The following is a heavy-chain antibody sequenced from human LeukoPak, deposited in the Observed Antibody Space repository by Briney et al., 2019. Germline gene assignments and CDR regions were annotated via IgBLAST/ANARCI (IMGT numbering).Heavy chain of an antibody. CDR3: ARDRIAAAGSFGY. J-gene: IGHJ4*02. V-gene: IGHV3-7*01. Sequence: GGSLRLSCAASGFTFSSYWMSWVRQAPGKGLEWVANIKQEGSEKYYVDSVKGRFTISRDNAKNSLYLQMNSLRAEDTAVYYCARDRIAAAGSFGYWGQGTLVTVSS. D-gene: IGHD6-13*01. CDR2: IKQEGSEK. CDR1: GFTFSSYW.